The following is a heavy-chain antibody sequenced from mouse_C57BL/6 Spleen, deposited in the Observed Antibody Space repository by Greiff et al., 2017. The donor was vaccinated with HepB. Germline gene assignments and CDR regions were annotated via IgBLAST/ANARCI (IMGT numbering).Heavy chain of an antibody. CDR2: ISSGGDYI. D-gene: IGHD2-4*01. Sequence: EVKLMESGEGLVKPGGSLKLSCAASGFTFSSYAMSWVRQTPEKRLEWVAYISSGGDYIYYADTVKGRFTISRDNARNTLYLQMSSLKSEDTAMYYCTREGYDYDGRWYFDVWGTGTTVTVSS. J-gene: IGHJ1*03. CDR3: TREGYDYDGRWYFDV. V-gene: IGHV5-9-1*02. CDR1: GFTFSSYA.